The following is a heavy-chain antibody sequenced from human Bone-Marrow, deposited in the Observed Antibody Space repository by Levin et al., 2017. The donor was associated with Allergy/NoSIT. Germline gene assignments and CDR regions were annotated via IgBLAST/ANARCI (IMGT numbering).Heavy chain of an antibody. V-gene: IGHV3-23*01. CDR2: ISHSGENT. CDR1: GFTFSGYA. J-gene: IGHJ4*02. CDR3: EKEAASFDY. Sequence: GGSLRLSCAASGFTFSGYAMSWVRQAPGKGLEWVSAISHSGENTYYADSVKGRSTISRDNSKNTLYLQMNSLRGEDTAVYYCEKEAASFDYWGQGTLVAVSS.